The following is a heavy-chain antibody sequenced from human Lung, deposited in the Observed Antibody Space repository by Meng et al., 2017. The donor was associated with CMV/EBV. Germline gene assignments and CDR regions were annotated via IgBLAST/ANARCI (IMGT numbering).Heavy chain of an antibody. J-gene: IGHJ6*02. Sequence: GESLKISCTASGFYFSDYGMHWVRQAPGKGLEWLTFTHYDESDKYYTDSVKGRFTISRDNSKKTLYLQMNSLSAEDTAVYYCARSYNGKYYPPYYYYYYGMDVWGQGTTVTGSS. D-gene: IGHD1-26*01. CDR2: THYDESDK. CDR1: GFYFSDYG. V-gene: IGHV3-30*02. CDR3: ARSYNGKYYPPYYYYYYGMDV.